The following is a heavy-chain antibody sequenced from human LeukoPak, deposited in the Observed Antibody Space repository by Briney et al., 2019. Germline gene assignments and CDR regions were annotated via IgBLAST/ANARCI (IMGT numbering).Heavy chain of an antibody. V-gene: IGHV6-1*01. J-gene: IGHJ4*02. CDR1: GDSVSSKDAA. CDR3: ARDPIGGSTIFDY. Sequence: SQTLSLTCAISGDSVSSKDAAWNWIRQSPSRGLEWLGRTYYRSKWYYDYAVSVRSRVIVKPDTSKNQFSLQLNSVTPEDTAVYYCARDPIGGSTIFDYWGQGTLVTVSS. D-gene: IGHD3-16*01. CDR2: TYYRSKWYY.